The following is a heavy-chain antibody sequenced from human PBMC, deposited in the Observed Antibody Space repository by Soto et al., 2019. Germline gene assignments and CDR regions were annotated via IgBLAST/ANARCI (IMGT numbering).Heavy chain of an antibody. CDR2: TYYRSKWYN. V-gene: IGHV6-1*01. Sequence: QSQTLSLPCAISGDSVSSNSAAWNWIRQSPSRGLEWLGRTYYRSKWYNDYAVSVKSRITINPDSSKNQFSLQLNSVTPEDTAVYYCARDDSSGWYGQEGFDYWGQGTLVTVSS. CDR1: GDSVSSNSAA. J-gene: IGHJ4*02. D-gene: IGHD6-19*01. CDR3: ARDDSSGWYGQEGFDY.